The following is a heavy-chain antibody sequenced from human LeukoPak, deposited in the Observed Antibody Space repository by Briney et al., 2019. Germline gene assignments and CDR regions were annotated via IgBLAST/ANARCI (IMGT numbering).Heavy chain of an antibody. V-gene: IGHV3-23*01. D-gene: IGHD6-6*01. CDR2: ISGRGSST. CDR3: ARSSYSSSSSV. Sequence: GSLRLSCAASGFTFSTYAMGWVRQAPGKGLEWVSGISGRGSSTYYSDSVKGRFTISRDNSRNTLSLQMTSLRAEDTAVYYCARSSYSSSSSVWGQGTMVTVSS. J-gene: IGHJ3*01. CDR1: GFTFSTYA.